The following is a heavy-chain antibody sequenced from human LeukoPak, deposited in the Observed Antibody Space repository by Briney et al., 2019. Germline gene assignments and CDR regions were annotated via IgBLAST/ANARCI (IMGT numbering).Heavy chain of an antibody. V-gene: IGHV4-59*01. Sequence: SETLSLTCTVSGGSISSYYWSWIRQPPGKELEWIGYMFHTGFTNYNPSLKSRVTISVDTSNNQFSLKLTSVTAADTAVYYCEREASGGRGWSDYFDYWGRATLVTVSP. CDR2: MFHTGFT. CDR3: EREASGGRGWSDYFDY. D-gene: IGHD6-19*01. J-gene: IGHJ4*02. CDR1: GGSISSYY.